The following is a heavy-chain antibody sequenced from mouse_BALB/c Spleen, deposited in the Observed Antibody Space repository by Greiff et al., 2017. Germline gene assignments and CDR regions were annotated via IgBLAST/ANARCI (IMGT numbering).Heavy chain of an antibody. J-gene: IGHJ4*01. Sequence: VMLVESGPGLVAPSQSLSITCTVSGFSLTGYGVNWVRQPPGKGLEWLGMIWGDGSTDYNSALKSRLSISKDNSKSQVFLKMNSLQTDDTARYYCARIKVRRSYYYAMDYWGQGTSVTVSS. CDR1: GFSLTGYG. D-gene: IGHD2-14*01. CDR3: ARIKVRRSYYYAMDY. CDR2: IWGDGST. V-gene: IGHV2-6-7*01.